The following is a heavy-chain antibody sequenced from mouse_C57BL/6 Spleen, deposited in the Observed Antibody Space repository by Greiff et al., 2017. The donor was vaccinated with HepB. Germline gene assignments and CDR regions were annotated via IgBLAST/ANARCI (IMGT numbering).Heavy chain of an antibody. V-gene: IGHV1-26*01. D-gene: IGHD2-4*01. Sequence: EVQLQQSGPELVKPGASVKISCKASGYTFTDYYMNWVKQSHGKSLEWIGDINPNNGGTSYNQKFKGKATLTVDKSSSTAYMELRSLTSEDSAVYYCARHGYDYDNWFAYWGQGTLVTVSA. CDR1: GYTFTDYY. CDR3: ARHGYDYDNWFAY. CDR2: INPNNGGT. J-gene: IGHJ3*01.